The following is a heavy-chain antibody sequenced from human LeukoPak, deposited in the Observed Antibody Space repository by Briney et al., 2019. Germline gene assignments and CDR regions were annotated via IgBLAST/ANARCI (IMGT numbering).Heavy chain of an antibody. V-gene: IGHV3-7*03. CDR2: IKEDGSET. CDR1: GLNFNSRW. Sequence: GGSLRLSCVASGLNFNSRWMDWVRRAPGQGLEWVASIKEDGSETHYVDSVRGRFTISRDNDKNSLYLQMNNLRAEDTAMYYCARDGGWWRFDFWGQGALVTVSS. D-gene: IGHD2-8*02. CDR3: ARDGGWWRFDF. J-gene: IGHJ4*02.